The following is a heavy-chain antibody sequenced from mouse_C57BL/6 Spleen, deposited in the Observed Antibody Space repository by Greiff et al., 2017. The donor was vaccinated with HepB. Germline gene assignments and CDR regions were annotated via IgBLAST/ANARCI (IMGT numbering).Heavy chain of an antibody. Sequence: EVKLVESGGGLVQPKGSLKLSCAASGFSFNTYAMNWVRQAPGKGLEWVARIRSKSNNYATYYADSVKDRFTISRDDSESMLYLQMNNLKTEDTAMYYCVRQKGVYFDYWGQGTTLTVSS. CDR2: IRSKSNNYAT. CDR3: VRQKGVYFDY. J-gene: IGHJ2*01. CDR1: GFSFNTYA. V-gene: IGHV10-1*01.